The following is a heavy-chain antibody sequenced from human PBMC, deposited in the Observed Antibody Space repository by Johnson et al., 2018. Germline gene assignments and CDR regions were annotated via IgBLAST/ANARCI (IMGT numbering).Heavy chain of an antibody. Sequence: VQLVQSGGGLVQPGGSLRLSCAASGFTVSSNYMSWVRQAPGKGLEWVSVIYSGGSTYYADSVKGRFTISRDNSKNTLYIQMNSLRAEDTAVYYCAREMLPVAGDDAFDIWGQGTMVTVSS. CDR1: GFTVSSNY. CDR2: IYSGGST. J-gene: IGHJ3*02. D-gene: IGHD6-19*01. CDR3: AREMLPVAGDDAFDI. V-gene: IGHV3-66*02.